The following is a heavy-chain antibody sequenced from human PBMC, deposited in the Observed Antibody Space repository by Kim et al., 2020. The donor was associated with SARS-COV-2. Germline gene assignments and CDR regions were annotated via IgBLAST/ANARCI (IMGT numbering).Heavy chain of an antibody. Sequence: GGSLRLSCSASGFTFTGYWMPWVRQAPGKGLEWVANISQDGSGKSYADSVKGRFTISRDNAKNSISLQMNSLRAEDTAVYYCTRDLVRGCSANWGQGTLV. D-gene: IGHD2-2*01. CDR1: GFTFTGYW. CDR2: ISQDGSGK. CDR3: TRDLVRGCSAN. V-gene: IGHV3-7*01. J-gene: IGHJ4*02.